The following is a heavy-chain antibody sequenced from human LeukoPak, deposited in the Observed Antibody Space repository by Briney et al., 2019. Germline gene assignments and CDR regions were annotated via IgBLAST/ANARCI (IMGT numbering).Heavy chain of an antibody. CDR3: ARYNPKAGTGSSFDP. CDR1: GFTVSINY. J-gene: IGHJ5*02. V-gene: IGHV3-66*01. CDR2: IYSDGSP. Sequence: PGGSLRLSCAASGFTVSINYMTWVRQAPGKGLEWVSMIYSDGSPYYADSVKDRFTISRDNSKNTLYLQMNNLRAEDTAIYYCARYNPKAGTGSSFDPWGQGTLVTVSS. D-gene: IGHD1-14*01.